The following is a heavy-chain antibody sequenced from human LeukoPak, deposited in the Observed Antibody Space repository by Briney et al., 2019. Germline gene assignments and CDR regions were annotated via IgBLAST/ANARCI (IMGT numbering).Heavy chain of an antibody. CDR1: GYTFTGYY. CDR2: INPNSGGT. J-gene: IGHJ4*02. V-gene: IGHV1-2*06. Sequence: ASVKVSCKASGYTFTGYYMHWVRQAPGQGLEWMGRINPNSGGTNYAQKFQGRVTMTRDTSISTAYMELSKLRSDDAAVYYCASKYYYDSSGHEYWGQGTLVTVSS. CDR3: ASKYYYDSSGHEY. D-gene: IGHD3-22*01.